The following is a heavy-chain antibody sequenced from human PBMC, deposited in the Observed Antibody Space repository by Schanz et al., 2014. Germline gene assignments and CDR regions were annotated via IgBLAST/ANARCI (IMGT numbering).Heavy chain of an antibody. CDR2: IYSGIGA. D-gene: IGHD3-22*01. CDR1: GFTVSSNH. V-gene: IGHV3-66*01. CDR3: ARVHHYDPSGWGYFDY. J-gene: IGHJ4*02. Sequence: VQLVESGGGLVQPGGSLRLSCAVSGFTVSSNHMSWVRQAPGKGLEWVSVIYSGIGAYYADSVKDRFTVSRDNSKNTVYLQMNRLRAEVTAVYYCARVHHYDPSGWGYFDYWGQGALVTVSS.